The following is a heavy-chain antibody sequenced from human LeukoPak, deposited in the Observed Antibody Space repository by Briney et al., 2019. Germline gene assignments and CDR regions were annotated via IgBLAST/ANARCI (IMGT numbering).Heavy chain of an antibody. D-gene: IGHD5-12*01. J-gene: IGHJ4*02. Sequence: SEALSLTCTVTGGSISSYYWSWFRQPPGKGLEWIGYIYYSGSTNYSPSLKSRVTISIDTSKNQFSLKLSSVTAADTAVYYCARANGGYDLGYFDYWGQGTLVTVSS. CDR3: ARANGGYDLGYFDY. CDR2: IYYSGST. CDR1: GGSISSYY. V-gene: IGHV4-59*08.